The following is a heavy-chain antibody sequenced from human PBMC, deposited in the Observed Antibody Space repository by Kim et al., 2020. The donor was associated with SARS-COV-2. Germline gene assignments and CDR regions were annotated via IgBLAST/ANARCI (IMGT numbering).Heavy chain of an antibody. J-gene: IGHJ4*02. CDR3: ARVGSSWTLDF. D-gene: IGHD6-13*01. Sequence: GGSLRLSCAASGFIFSSYGMHWVRQAPDKGLEWVSVICDDGIKEYYADSVKGRFTISRDDSKNTLYLQMNSLRAEDTAVYHCARVGSSWTLDFWGQGTLVTVS. CDR2: ICDDGIKE. CDR1: GFIFSSYG. V-gene: IGHV3-33*01.